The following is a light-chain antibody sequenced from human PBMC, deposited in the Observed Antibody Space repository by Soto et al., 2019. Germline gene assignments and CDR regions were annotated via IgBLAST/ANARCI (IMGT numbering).Light chain of an antibody. CDR1: SSNIGAGFD. J-gene: IGLJ1*01. Sequence: QSVLTKPPSLSGAPGQRVTISCTGRSSNIGAGFDVHWYQQLPGTAPKLLIYDNNNRPSGVPDRFSGSKSGTSASLAITGLQAENEADYYCQSYDSSLSGYVFGTGTKVTVL. CDR3: QSYDSSLSGYV. CDR2: DNN. V-gene: IGLV1-40*01.